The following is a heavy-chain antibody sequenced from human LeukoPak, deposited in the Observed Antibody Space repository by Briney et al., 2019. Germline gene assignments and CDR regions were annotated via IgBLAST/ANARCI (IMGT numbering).Heavy chain of an antibody. V-gene: IGHV4-38-2*01. CDR2: NYHSGSI. J-gene: IGHJ2*01. CDR1: GYSISSGYY. Sequence: SETLSLTCAVSGYSISSGYYWGWMRQPPGKGLEWIGSNYHSGSIYYNPSLKSRVTISVDTSKNQFSLKLSSVTAADTAVYYCARCIGGDYGYWYFDLWGRGTLVTVSS. D-gene: IGHD4-17*01. CDR3: ARCIGGDYGYWYFDL.